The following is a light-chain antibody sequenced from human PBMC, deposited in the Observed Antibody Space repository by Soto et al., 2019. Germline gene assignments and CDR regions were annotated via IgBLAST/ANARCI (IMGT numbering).Light chain of an antibody. J-gene: IGKJ3*01. CDR3: QQRSNWPIFT. CDR2: DAS. Sequence: EIVLTQSPATLSLSPGERATLSCRASQSVSSYLAWYQQKPGQAPRLLIYDASNRATGIPARFSGSGSGTDLTLTISSLEPEDFAVDYCQQRSNWPIFTFGPGTKVDIK. CDR1: QSVSSY. V-gene: IGKV3-11*01.